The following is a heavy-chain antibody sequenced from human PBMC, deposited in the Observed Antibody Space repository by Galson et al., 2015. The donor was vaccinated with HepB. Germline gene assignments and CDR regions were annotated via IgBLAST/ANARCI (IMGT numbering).Heavy chain of an antibody. CDR3: ARKNGRRGSAVDHFDY. CDR2: INPSGGST. CDR1: GYTFTSYG. Sequence: SVKVSCKASGYTFTSYGISWVRQAPGQGLEWMGIINPSGGSTSYAQKFQGRVTMTRDTSTSTVYMELSSLRSEDTAVYYCARKNGRRGSAVDHFDYWGQGTLVTVSS. J-gene: IGHJ4*02. V-gene: IGHV1-46*01. D-gene: IGHD3-10*01.